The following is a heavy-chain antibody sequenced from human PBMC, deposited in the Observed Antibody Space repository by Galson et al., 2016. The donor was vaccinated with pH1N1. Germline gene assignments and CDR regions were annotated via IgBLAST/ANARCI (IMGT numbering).Heavy chain of an antibody. V-gene: IGHV3-7*03. CDR3: ARVQVSAFFSMDH. Sequence: SLRLSCAGSGFNFSNHWMAWVRQAPGKGLEWVAHVNEEGIEGNYIDSVTGRFIITRDNAKKSVFLQMYSLRGDDTAGYYCARVQVSAFFSMDHWGQGALVTVSS. CDR2: VNEEGIEG. CDR1: GFNFSNHW. J-gene: IGHJ4*02. D-gene: IGHD2-8*01.